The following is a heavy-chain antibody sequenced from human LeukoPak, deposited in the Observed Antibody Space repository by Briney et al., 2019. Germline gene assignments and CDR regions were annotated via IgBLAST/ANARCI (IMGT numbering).Heavy chain of an antibody. CDR3: VQSDYDYVWGSYRPNN. Sequence: PSETLSLTCTVSGGSISSGDYSWSWIRQPPGKGLEWIGYIYYSGSTYYNPSLKSRVTISVDTSKNQFSLKLSSVTAADTAVYYCVQSDYDYVWGSYRPNNWGQGTLVTVSS. CDR2: IYYSGST. V-gene: IGHV4-30-4*01. J-gene: IGHJ4*02. D-gene: IGHD3-16*02. CDR1: GGSISSGDYS.